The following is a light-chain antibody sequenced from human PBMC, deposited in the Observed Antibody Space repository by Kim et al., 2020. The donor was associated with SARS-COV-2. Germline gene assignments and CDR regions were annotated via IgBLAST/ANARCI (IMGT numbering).Light chain of an antibody. CDR3: GADHGSGSNFVWV. J-gene: IGLJ3*02. CDR2: VGTGGIVG. CDR1: SGYSNYK. V-gene: IGLV9-49*01. Sequence: QLVLTQPPSASASLGASATLTCTLSSGYSNYKVDWYQQRPGKGPRFVMRVGTGGIVGSKGDGIPDRFSVLGSGLNRYLTIKNIQEEDESDYHCGADHGSGSNFVWVFGGGTQLTVL.